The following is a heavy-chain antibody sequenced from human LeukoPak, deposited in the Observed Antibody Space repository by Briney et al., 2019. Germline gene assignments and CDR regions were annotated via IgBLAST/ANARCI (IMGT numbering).Heavy chain of an antibody. CDR3: ARVPLDYYDSSGYYYGRLVGAFDI. J-gene: IGHJ3*02. Sequence: SETLSLTCAVYGGSFSGYYWSWIRQPPGKGLEWIGEINHSGSTNYNPSLKSRVTISVDTSKNQFSLKLSSVTAADTAVYYCARVPLDYYDSSGYYYGRLVGAFDIWGQGTMVTVSS. V-gene: IGHV4-34*01. CDR1: GGSFSGYY. CDR2: INHSGST. D-gene: IGHD3-22*01.